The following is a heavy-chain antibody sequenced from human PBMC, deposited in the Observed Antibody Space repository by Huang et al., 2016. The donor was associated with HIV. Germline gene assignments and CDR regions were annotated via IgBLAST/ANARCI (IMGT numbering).Heavy chain of an antibody. CDR3: ARDPKYHRIGYYRQRRGIDI. D-gene: IGHD3-22*01. CDR2: ISASRGDT. J-gene: IGHJ3*02. V-gene: IGHV1-18*01. Sequence: QIQLMQSGPALTQPGDSVKVSCKASGYTFPSYGITWVRQAPGQGPEGMGWISASRGDTKYAPNFQGRVTLTTATSTNIAYMELRSLRSDATAKYYWARDPKYHRIGYYRQRRGIDIWGQGTMVIVSS. CDR1: GYTFPSYG.